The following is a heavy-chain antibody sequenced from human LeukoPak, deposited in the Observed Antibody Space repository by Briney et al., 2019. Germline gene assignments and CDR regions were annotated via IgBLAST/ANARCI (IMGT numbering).Heavy chain of an antibody. D-gene: IGHD4-17*01. J-gene: IGHJ5*02. CDR1: RVSISSNTYY. V-gene: IGHV4-39*07. CDR3: AREWTTPWFDP. CDR2: IYYSGST. Sequence: PSETLSLTCTVSRVSISSNTYYWGWIRQPPGKGLELIGSIYYSGSTYYNPSLKSRVTISVDTSKNQFSLKLTSVTAADTAVYYCAREWTTPWFDPWGQGTLVTASS.